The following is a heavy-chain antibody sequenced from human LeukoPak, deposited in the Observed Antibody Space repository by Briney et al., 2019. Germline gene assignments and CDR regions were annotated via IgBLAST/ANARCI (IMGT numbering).Heavy chain of an antibody. CDR3: ARTANFAAGYDLDY. V-gene: IGHV3-21*01. D-gene: IGHD6-13*01. CDR2: ISGSSRHK. CDR1: GFTFSSYT. Sequence: GGSLRLSCAASGFTFSSYTMNWVRQAPGKGLEWVSSISGSSRHKYYADSVKGRFTISRDNAKNSLYLQMNSLRAEDTAVYYSARTANFAAGYDLDYWGQGTLVTVYS. J-gene: IGHJ4*02.